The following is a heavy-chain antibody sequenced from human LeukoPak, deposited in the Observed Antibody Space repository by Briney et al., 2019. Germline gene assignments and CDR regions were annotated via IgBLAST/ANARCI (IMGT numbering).Heavy chain of an antibody. CDR1: GGSFSGYY. Sequence: SETLSLTCAVYGGSFSGYYWSWIRQPPGKGLEWIGEINHSGSTNYNPSLKSRVTISVDTSKNQFSLKLSSVTAADTAVYYCASNTLQHYGMDVWGQGTTVTVSS. CDR2: INHSGST. CDR3: ASNTLQHYGMDV. J-gene: IGHJ6*02. V-gene: IGHV4-34*01. D-gene: IGHD6-13*01.